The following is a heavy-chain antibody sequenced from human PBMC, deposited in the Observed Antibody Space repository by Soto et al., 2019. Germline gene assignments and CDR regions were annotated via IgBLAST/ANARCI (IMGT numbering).Heavy chain of an antibody. Sequence: GESLKISCKGSGYSFTSYWIGWVRQMPGKGLEWMGRIDPSDSYTNYSPSFQGHVTISADKSISTAYLQWSSLKASDTAMYYCASSPRGYCSSTSCRELGNYYGMDVWGQGTLVTVSS. CDR2: IDPSDSYT. CDR3: ASSPRGYCSSTSCRELGNYYGMDV. CDR1: GYSFTSYW. V-gene: IGHV5-10-1*01. J-gene: IGHJ6*02. D-gene: IGHD2-2*01.